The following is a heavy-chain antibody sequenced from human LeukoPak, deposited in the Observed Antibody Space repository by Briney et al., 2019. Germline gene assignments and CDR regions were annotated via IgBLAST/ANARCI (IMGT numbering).Heavy chain of an antibody. J-gene: IGHJ5*02. CDR3: AKDLVGATNWFDP. D-gene: IGHD1-26*01. V-gene: IGHV3-30*18. CDR1: GFTFSNYG. Sequence: GGSLRLSCAASGFTFSNYGMHWVRQAPGKGLEWVAVISYDRRKKYYADAVKGRFSISRDNSKNTLHLQMNSLRAEDTAVYYCAKDLVGATNWFDPWGQGTLVTVSS. CDR2: ISYDRRKK.